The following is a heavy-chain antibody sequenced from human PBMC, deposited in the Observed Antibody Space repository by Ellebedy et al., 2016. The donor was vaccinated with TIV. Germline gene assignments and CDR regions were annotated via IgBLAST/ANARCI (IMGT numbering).Heavy chain of an antibody. CDR2: IYYSGST. CDR3: ARGDWNSEFHGYFDY. V-gene: IGHV4-59*01. CDR1: GGSISSDY. J-gene: IGHJ4*02. D-gene: IGHD1-7*01. Sequence: SETLSLTCSVSGGSISSDYWSWIRQPPGKGLEWIGYIYYSGSTKYNPSLKSRVTISVDTSKNKFSLKLSSVAAADTAVYYRARGDWNSEFHGYFDYWGQGTLVTVSS.